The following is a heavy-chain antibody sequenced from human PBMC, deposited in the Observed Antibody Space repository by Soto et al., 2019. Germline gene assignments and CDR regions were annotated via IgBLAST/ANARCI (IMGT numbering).Heavy chain of an antibody. Sequence: EVQLVESGGALVQPGGSPRLSCAASGFTFSSYWMHWVRQAPGEGLVWVSRIKTDGSSTSYADSVKGRFTISRDNAKNTMYLQMNSLRVEDTAVYYCARVGVGHYEFDYWGQGTLVTVSS. J-gene: IGHJ4*02. CDR1: GFTFSSYW. V-gene: IGHV3-74*01. D-gene: IGHD3-16*01. CDR3: ARVGVGHYEFDY. CDR2: IKTDGSST.